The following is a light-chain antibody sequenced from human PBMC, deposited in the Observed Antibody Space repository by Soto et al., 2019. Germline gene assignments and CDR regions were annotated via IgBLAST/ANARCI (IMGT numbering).Light chain of an antibody. J-gene: IGKJ1*01. CDR1: QSISDT. Sequence: EIVVTQSPGTLSLSPGERATLSCRASQSISDTLAWYQQRPGQAPRLLIYSASSRAPAFPARFSGSGSGTDFTLTISSLQSEDSAVYYCQQYNNWPWTFGQGTKVDIK. V-gene: IGKV3-15*01. CDR3: QQYNNWPWT. CDR2: SAS.